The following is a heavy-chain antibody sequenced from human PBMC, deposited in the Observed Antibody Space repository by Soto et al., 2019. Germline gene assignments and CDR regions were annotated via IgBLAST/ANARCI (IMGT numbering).Heavy chain of an antibody. V-gene: IGHV3-74*01. CDR3: ARLPNKSPQN. Sequence: EVHLVESGGGLVQPGGSLRLSCAGSGFTFSSYWVHWVRQAPGKGLVWVSSISTDASSTSYADPVKGRFTISRDNAKNTLCLQMNSVRAEDTAVYYCARLPNKSPQNWGQGTLVIVSP. CDR1: GFTFSSYW. J-gene: IGHJ1*01. CDR2: ISTDASST.